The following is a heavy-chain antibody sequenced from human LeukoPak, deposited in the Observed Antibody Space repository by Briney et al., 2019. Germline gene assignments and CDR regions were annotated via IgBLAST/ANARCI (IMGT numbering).Heavy chain of an antibody. CDR1: GGSFSGYY. CDR2: IYYSGTT. D-gene: IGHD1-26*01. Sequence: SETLSLTCAVYGGSFSGYYWSWIRQPPGKGLEWIGSIYYSGTTYYNPSLKSRVTISVDTSKNQFSLRLSSVTAADAAIFYCARLAGSYSDYFDYWGQGTLVTVSS. J-gene: IGHJ4*02. V-gene: IGHV4-34*01. CDR3: ARLAGSYSDYFDY.